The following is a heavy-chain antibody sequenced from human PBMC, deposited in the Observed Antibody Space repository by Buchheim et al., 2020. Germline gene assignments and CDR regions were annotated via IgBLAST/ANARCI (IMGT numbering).Heavy chain of an antibody. CDR2: IYPGGST. J-gene: IGHJ1*01. Sequence: EVQLVETGGGLIQPGGSLRLSCAASGFTVSSNYMSWVRQAPGKGLEWVSIIYPGGSTNYADSVEGRFTISRDHSKNTLYLQMRGLRAEDTAVYYCTGLTVVTGTEYFHHWGQGTL. V-gene: IGHV3-53*02. D-gene: IGHD1-1*01. CDR3: TGLTVVTGTEYFHH. CDR1: GFTVSSNY.